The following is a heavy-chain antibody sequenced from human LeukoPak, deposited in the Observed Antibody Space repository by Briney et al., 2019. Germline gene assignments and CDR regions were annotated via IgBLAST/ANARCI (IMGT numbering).Heavy chain of an antibody. V-gene: IGHV4-59*08. Sequence: SETLSLTCTVSGGSISSYYWSWIRQPPGKGLEWIGYIYYSGSTNYNPSLKSRVTISVDTSKNQFSLKLSSVTAADTAVYYCARGYCSSNNCSPFDPWGQGTLVTVSS. D-gene: IGHD2-2*01. CDR3: ARGYCSSNNCSPFDP. CDR1: GGSISSYY. CDR2: IYYSGST. J-gene: IGHJ5*02.